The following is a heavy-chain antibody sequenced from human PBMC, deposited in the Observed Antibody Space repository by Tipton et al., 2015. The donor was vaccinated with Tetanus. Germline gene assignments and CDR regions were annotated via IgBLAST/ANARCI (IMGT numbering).Heavy chain of an antibody. CDR2: TYHTGGT. V-gene: IGHV4-30-2*06. Sequence: LRLSCDVSGVSIRNGGYSWNWVRQSPGKGLEWIGYTYHTGGTYYSPSFKSRAAISVDRSNNQFSLTLTSTTAADTAMYFCVRAPCRSPGKYYFDSWGQGTLVTVSS. CDR1: GVSIRNGGYS. J-gene: IGHJ4*02. D-gene: IGHD6-6*01. CDR3: VRAPCRSPGKYYFDS.